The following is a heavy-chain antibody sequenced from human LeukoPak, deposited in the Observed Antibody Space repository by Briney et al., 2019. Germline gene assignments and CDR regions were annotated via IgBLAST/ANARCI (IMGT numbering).Heavy chain of an antibody. CDR2: IKSSSDGGTT. J-gene: IGHJ4*02. D-gene: IGHD6-13*01. V-gene: IGHV3-15*01. Sequence: PGGSLRLSCAASGFTSTNTWMTWVRQAPGKGLEWVGRIKSSSDGGTTDYAAPVKGRFTISRDDSKNTLYLQMNSLKTEDTAVYYCTTALSISATGTSFDYWGQGTLVTVSS. CDR1: GFTSTNTW. CDR3: TTALSISATGTSFDY.